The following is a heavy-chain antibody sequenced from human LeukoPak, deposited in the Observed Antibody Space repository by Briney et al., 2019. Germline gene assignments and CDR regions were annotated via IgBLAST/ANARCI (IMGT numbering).Heavy chain of an antibody. CDR1: GFTFSSYA. CDR2: ISYDGSNK. CDR3: ARGGKLRSAPFDY. Sequence: PGGSLRLSCAASGFTFSSYAMHWVRQAPGKGLEWVAVISYDGSNKYYADSVKGRFTISRDNSKNTLYLQMNSLRAEDTAVYYCARGGKLRSAPFDYWGQGTLVTVSS. D-gene: IGHD3-3*01. J-gene: IGHJ4*02. V-gene: IGHV3-30-3*01.